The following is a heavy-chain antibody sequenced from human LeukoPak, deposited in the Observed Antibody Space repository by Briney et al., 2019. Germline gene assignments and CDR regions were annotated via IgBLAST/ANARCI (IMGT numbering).Heavy chain of an antibody. CDR3: ARLYCSGGSCYMEDNWFDP. J-gene: IGHJ5*02. D-gene: IGHD2-15*01. CDR1: GGSFSGYY. V-gene: IGHV4-34*01. Sequence: PSETLSLACAVYGGSFSGYYWSWIRQPPGKGLEWIGEINHSGSTYYNPSLKSRVTISVDTSKNQFSLKLSSVTAADTAVYYCARLYCSGGSCYMEDNWFDPWGQGTLVTVSS. CDR2: INHSGST.